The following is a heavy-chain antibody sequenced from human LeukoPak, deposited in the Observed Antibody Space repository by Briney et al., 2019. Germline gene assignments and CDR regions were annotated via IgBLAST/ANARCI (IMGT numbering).Heavy chain of an antibody. D-gene: IGHD6-13*01. CDR1: GYTFTSYY. J-gene: IGHJ5*02. Sequence: ASVKVSCEASGYTFTSYYMRWVRQAPGQGLEWMGWISAYNGNTNYAQKLQGRVTMTTDTSTSKAYMELRSLRSDDTAVYYCARDVYSSPGWFDPWGQGTLVTVSS. CDR2: ISAYNGNT. CDR3: ARDVYSSPGWFDP. V-gene: IGHV1-18*04.